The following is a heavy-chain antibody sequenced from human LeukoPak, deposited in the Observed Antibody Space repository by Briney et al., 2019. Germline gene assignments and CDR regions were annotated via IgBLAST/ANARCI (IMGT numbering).Heavy chain of an antibody. J-gene: IGHJ3*01. CDR3: ARDAQWELRAFDV. CDR1: GYTFTSYG. CDR2: ISGYNGKT. D-gene: IGHD1-26*01. Sequence: GASVKVSCKASGYTFTSYGISWVRQAPGQGLEWMGWISGYNGKTNYAQKLQGRVTMTTDTSTSTAYMELRSLRSDDTAVYYCARDAQWELRAFDVWGRGTMVIVSS. V-gene: IGHV1-18*01.